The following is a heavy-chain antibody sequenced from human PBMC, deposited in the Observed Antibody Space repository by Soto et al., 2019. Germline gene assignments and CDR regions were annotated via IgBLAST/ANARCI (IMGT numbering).Heavy chain of an antibody. CDR3: TRDLFSYDYSGILWFDP. V-gene: IGHV3-73*01. CDR2: IRSKGHNYAT. Sequence: PGGSLRLSCAASGFAFSGSAMYWVRQASGKGPEWVGRIRSKGHNYATEYAASVKGRFTISRDDSKNTAYLQMNSLQTEDTAVYYCTRDLFSYDYSGILWFDPCGQGTLVTVS. J-gene: IGHJ5*02. D-gene: IGHD3-16*01. CDR1: GFAFSGSA.